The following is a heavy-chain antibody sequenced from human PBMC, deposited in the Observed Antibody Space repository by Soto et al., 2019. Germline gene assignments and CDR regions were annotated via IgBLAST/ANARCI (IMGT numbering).Heavy chain of an antibody. CDR3: ARQVPCSGGSCYTNWFDP. J-gene: IGHJ5*02. V-gene: IGHV5-51*01. CDR1: GYSFTSYW. Sequence: GGSLKISCKGSGYSFTSYWIGWVRQMPGKGLEWMGIIYPGDSDTRYSPSFQGQVTISADKSISTAYLQWSSLKASDTAMYYCARQVPCSGGSCYTNWFDPWGQGTLVTVSS. D-gene: IGHD2-15*01. CDR2: IYPGDSDT.